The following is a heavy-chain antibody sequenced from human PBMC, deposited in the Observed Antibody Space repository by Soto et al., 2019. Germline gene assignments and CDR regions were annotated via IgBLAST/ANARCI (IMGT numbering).Heavy chain of an antibody. V-gene: IGHV2-5*02. CDR2: IYWDDDK. CDR1: GFSLSTSGVG. Sequence: QITLKESGPTLVKPTQTLTLTCTFSGFSLSTSGVGVGWIRQPPGKALEWLALIYWDDDKRYSPYLKSSLTITKHTSKNQVVLTITNMDPVDTATYYCAHRLHADTCVGDCYWPLVGAFDILGQGTMVTVSS. CDR3: AHRLHADTCVGDCYWPLVGAFDI. J-gene: IGHJ3*02. D-gene: IGHD2-21*02.